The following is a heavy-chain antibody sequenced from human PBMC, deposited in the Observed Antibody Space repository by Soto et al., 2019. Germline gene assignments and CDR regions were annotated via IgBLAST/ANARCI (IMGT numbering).Heavy chain of an antibody. Sequence: CQASVYTVPTYDITWARQATGQGIDWRGWTNPNSGNTGDAQKFQARVTTTRNTPIRAGYMELSSVRSEETAVYYCARGYCSGGSCYSYFDAFDIWGQGTMVTVS. D-gene: IGHD2-15*01. J-gene: IGHJ3*02. CDR1: VYTVPTYD. CDR2: TNPNSGNT. V-gene: IGHV1-8*01. CDR3: ARGYCSGGSCYSYFDAFDI.